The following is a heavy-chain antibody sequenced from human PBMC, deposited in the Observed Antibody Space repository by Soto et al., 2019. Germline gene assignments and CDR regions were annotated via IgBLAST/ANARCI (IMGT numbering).Heavy chain of an antibody. J-gene: IGHJ3*02. CDR3: ARPRPYVGSGSYAFDI. D-gene: IGHD3-22*01. Sequence: QVQLVQSGAEVKKPGASVKVSCKASGYTFTSYGISWVRQAPGQGLEWMGWISAYNGNTNYAQKLQGRVTMTTDTATSTAYMELRSLRSDDTAVYYCARPRPYVGSGSYAFDIWGQGTMVTVSS. CDR1: GYTFTSYG. V-gene: IGHV1-18*01. CDR2: ISAYNGNT.